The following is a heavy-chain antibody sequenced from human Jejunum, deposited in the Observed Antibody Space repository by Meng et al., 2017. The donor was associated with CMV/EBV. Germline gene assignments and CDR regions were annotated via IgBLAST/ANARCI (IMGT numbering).Heavy chain of an antibody. CDR1: GGSVNNYY. V-gene: IGHV4-4*07. CDR3: ARGPGASTREGFDY. D-gene: IGHD1-26*01. Sequence: QVQLQASGPGLVKPSETLSLTCTVSGGSVNNYYWSWIRQYAGKGLEWIGRFYSSDTYNYHPSLDSRVTMSLDTSKNQFSLNLRSVTAADTATYYCARGPGASTREGFDYWGLGTLVTVSS. J-gene: IGHJ4*02. CDR2: FYSSDTY.